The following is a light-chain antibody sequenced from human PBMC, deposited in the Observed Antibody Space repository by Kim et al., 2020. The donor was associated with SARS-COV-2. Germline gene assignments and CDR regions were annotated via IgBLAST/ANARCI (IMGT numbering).Light chain of an antibody. CDR2: GAS. J-gene: IGKJ2*01. Sequence: EIVLTQSPGTLSLSPGERATLSCRASQSVSSSYLAWYQQKPGQAPRLLIHGASSRATGIPDRFSGSGSGTDFTLTIGRLEPEDFAVYYCQQYGSSPPYTFGQGTKLEI. CDR3: QQYGSSPPYT. V-gene: IGKV3-20*01. CDR1: QSVSSSY.